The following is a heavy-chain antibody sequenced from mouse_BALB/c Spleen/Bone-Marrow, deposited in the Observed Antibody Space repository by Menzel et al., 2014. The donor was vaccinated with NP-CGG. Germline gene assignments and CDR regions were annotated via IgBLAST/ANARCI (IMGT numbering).Heavy chain of an antibody. CDR2: INYSGST. J-gene: IGHJ3*01. Sequence: EVKLVESGPSLVKPSQTLSLTCSVTGDSITNGYWNWIRKFPGNKLEYMGYINYSGSTYYNPSLKSRISITRDTSKNQFFLQSNSVTTEDTATYYCVRSGYYGSYPASYWGQGTLVTVSA. CDR3: VRSGYYGSYPASY. V-gene: IGHV3-8*02. D-gene: IGHD2-1*01. CDR1: GDSITNGY.